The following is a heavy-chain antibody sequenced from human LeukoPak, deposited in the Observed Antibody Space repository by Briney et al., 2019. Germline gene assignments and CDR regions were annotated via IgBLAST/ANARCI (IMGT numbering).Heavy chain of an antibody. V-gene: IGHV4-59*04. D-gene: IGHD3-22*01. CDR2: IYYSGST. J-gene: IGHJ5*02. CDR1: GDSMGTYH. CDR3: ASTGTRGSITMIVVT. Sequence: SETLSLTCTVFGDSMGTYHWSWIRQPPGKGLEWIGNIYYSGSTYYNPSLKSRVTISVDTSKNQFSLKLSSVTAADTAVYYCASTGTRGSITMIVVTWGQGTLVTVSS.